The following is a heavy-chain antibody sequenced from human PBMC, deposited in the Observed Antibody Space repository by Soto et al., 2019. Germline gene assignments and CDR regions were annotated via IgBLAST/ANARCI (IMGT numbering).Heavy chain of an antibody. V-gene: IGHV4-59*08. D-gene: IGHD2-15*01. Sequence: PSETLSLTCTVSGGSISSYYWSWIRQPPGKGLEWIGYIYYSGSTNYNPSLKSRVTISVDTSKNQFSLKLSSVTAADTAVYYCARGEVAVAATPSWFDPWGQGTLVTVSS. CDR1: GGSISSYY. J-gene: IGHJ5*02. CDR2: IYYSGST. CDR3: ARGEVAVAATPSWFDP.